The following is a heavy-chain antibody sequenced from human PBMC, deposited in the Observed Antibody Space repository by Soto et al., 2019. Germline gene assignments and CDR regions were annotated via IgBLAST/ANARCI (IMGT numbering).Heavy chain of an antibody. Sequence: QVQLVESGGGVVQPGRSLRLSCAASGFTFNNYGIHWVRQAPGKGLDWVAVISFDGSNKYYADSVKGRFTISRDNSKNTLYLQMNSLRAEDTAVYYCAKLGADDSSGYSPVDYWGQGTLVTVSS. CDR2: ISFDGSNK. D-gene: IGHD3-22*01. CDR3: AKLGADDSSGYSPVDY. V-gene: IGHV3-30*18. CDR1: GFTFNNYG. J-gene: IGHJ4*02.